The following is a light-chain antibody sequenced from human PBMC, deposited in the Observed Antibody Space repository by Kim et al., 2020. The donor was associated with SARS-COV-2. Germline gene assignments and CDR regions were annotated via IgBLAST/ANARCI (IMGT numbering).Light chain of an antibody. CDR3: QVWDSSSDHVV. CDR1: TIGSKR. CDR2: YDS. V-gene: IGLV3-21*04. J-gene: IGLJ2*01. Sequence: APGKTARITWGGNTIGSKRVHWYQQKPGQAPVLVIYYDSDRPSGIPERFSGSNSGNTATLTISRVEAGDEADYYCQVWDSSSDHVVFGGGTQLTVL.